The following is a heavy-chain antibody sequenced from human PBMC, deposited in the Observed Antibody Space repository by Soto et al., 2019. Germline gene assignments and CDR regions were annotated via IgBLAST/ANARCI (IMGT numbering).Heavy chain of an antibody. Sequence: SLRLPCVASAFTFEDHAMQWVPQSPGQRLAWVSGISWHSDIIVYADSVKGRFTMSRDNGKNSLYLQISSLRSTDTAAHYRVREMGHHDFWGNHERGLDVWGQGTTVTVSS. CDR2: ISWHSDII. V-gene: IGHV3-9*01. CDR3: VREMGHHDFWGNHERGLDV. CDR1: AFTFEDHA. J-gene: IGHJ6*02. D-gene: IGHD3-3*01.